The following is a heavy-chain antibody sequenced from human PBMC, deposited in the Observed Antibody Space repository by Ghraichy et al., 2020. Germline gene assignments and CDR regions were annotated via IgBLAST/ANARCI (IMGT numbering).Heavy chain of an antibody. D-gene: IGHD1-26*01. V-gene: IGHV4-59*01. Sequence: SETLSLTCTVSGGSISSYYWSWIRQPPGKGLEWIGYIYYSGSTNYNPSLKSRVTISVDTSKNQFSLKLSSVTAADTAVYYCASYGLGARRGDAFDIWGQGTMVTVSS. J-gene: IGHJ3*02. CDR3: ASYGLGARRGDAFDI. CDR1: GGSISSYY. CDR2: IYYSGST.